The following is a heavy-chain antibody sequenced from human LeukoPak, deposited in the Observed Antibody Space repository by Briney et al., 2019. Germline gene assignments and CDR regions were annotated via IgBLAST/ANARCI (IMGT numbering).Heavy chain of an antibody. CDR1: GGSISSYY. D-gene: IGHD2-2*01. Sequence: PSETLSLTCTVSGGSISSYYWSWIRQPAGKGLEWIGRIYSSGSTNSNPSLRSRVTISVDTSKNQFSLKLSSVTAADTAVYYCARGYCTSTSCSENRYYFDSWGQGTLVTVSS. V-gene: IGHV4-4*07. J-gene: IGHJ4*02. CDR3: ARGYCTSTSCSENRYYFDS. CDR2: IYSSGST.